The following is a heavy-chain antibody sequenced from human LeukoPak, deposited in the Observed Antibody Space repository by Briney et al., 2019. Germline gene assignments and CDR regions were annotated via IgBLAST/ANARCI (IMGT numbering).Heavy chain of an antibody. V-gene: IGHV1-2*06. CDR1: GYTLTELS. J-gene: IGHJ6*02. CDR2: INPNSGGT. Sequence: ASVKVSCKVSGYTLTELSMHWVRQAPGQGLEWMGRINPNSGGTNYAQKFQGRVTMTRDTSISTAYMELSRLRSDDTAVYYCARTPLPYYYGMDVWGQGTTVTVSS. CDR3: ARTPLPYYYGMDV.